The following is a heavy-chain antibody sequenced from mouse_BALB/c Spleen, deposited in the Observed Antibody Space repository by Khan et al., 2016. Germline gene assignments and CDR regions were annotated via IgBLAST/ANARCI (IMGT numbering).Heavy chain of an antibody. J-gene: IGHJ2*01. Sequence: QVQLQQSGAELVRPGASVKLSCKASGYTFTSYWINWVKQRPGQGLEWIGNIYPSDSYTNYNQKFKDKATLTVDKSSSTAYMQLSSPTSEDSAVYYRTGGGTPYFDYWGQGTTLTVSS. CDR2: IYPSDSYT. CDR3: TGGGTPYFDY. V-gene: IGHV1-69*02. CDR1: GYTFTSYW. D-gene: IGHD3-1*01.